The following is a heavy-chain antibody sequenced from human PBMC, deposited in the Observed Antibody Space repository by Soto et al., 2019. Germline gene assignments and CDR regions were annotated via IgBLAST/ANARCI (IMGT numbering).Heavy chain of an antibody. CDR1: GFTFSNYA. D-gene: IGHD1-1*01. Sequence: PWGSLRLSCAASGFTFSNYAMHWVRQAPGKWLEWVAVISYDGSNKYYADSVKGRFTISRDNSKNTLYLQMNSLRAEDTAVYYCARDRGTGTKYYFDYWGQGTLVTVSS. J-gene: IGHJ4*02. V-gene: IGHV3-30-3*01. CDR2: ISYDGSNK. CDR3: ARDRGTGTKYYFDY.